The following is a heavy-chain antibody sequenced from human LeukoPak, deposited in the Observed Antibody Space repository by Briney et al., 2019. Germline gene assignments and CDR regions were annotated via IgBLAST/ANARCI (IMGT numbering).Heavy chain of an antibody. CDR1: GYSISSGYY. CDR2: IYHSGST. CDR3: ARGDGREVLG. V-gene: IGHV4-38-2*02. J-gene: IGHJ4*02. Sequence: SETLSLTCTVSGYSISSGYYWGWIRQPPGKGLEWIGSIYHSGSTYYNPSLKSRVTISVDTSKNQFSLKLSSVTAADTAVYYCARGDGREVLGWGQGTLVTVSS. D-gene: IGHD3-16*01.